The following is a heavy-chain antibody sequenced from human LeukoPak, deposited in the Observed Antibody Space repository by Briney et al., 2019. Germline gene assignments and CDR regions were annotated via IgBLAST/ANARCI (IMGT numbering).Heavy chain of an antibody. CDR2: IKQDGSEK. D-gene: IGHD4-17*01. CDR3: ARGRLRDDAFGI. V-gene: IGHV3-7*01. J-gene: IGHJ3*02. Sequence: GGSLRLSCVASGFTFSSYGMHWVRQAPGKGLEWVANIKQDGSEKYYVDSVKGRFTISRDNAKNSLYLQMNSLRAEDTAVYYCARGRLRDDAFGIWGQGTMVTVSS. CDR1: GFTFSSYG.